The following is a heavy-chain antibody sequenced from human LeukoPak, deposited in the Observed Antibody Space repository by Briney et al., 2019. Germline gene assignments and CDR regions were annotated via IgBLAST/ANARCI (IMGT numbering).Heavy chain of an antibody. CDR2: IWYDGSNK. V-gene: IGHV3-33*01. J-gene: IGHJ6*04. CDR3: ARSYCSGGSCSYYYYYGMDV. Sequence: GRSLRLSCAAAGFAFSSYGMHWVRQAPGKGLEWVAVIWYDGSNKYYADSVKGRFTISRDNSKNTLYLQMTSLRAEDTAVYYCARSYCSGGSCSYYYYYGMDVWGKGTTVTVSS. CDR1: GFAFSSYG. D-gene: IGHD2-15*01.